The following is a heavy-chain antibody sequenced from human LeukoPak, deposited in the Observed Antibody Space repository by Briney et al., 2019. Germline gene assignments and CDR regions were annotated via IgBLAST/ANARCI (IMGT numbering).Heavy chain of an antibody. Sequence: SETLSLTCTVSGSSISSYYWSWIRQPPGKGLEWIGYIYTSGSTNYNPSLKSRVTISVDTSKNQFSLKLSSVTAADTAVYYCARQDRPYYFDYWGQGTLVTVSS. CDR1: GSSISSYY. J-gene: IGHJ4*02. CDR2: IYTSGST. V-gene: IGHV4-4*09. CDR3: ARQDRPYYFDY.